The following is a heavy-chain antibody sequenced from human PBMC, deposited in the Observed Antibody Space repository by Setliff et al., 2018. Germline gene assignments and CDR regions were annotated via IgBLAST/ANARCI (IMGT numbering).Heavy chain of an antibody. CDR2: IFYSGNS. V-gene: IGHV4-59*08. CDR3: ARLSGFQYIDV. Sequence: PSETLSLTCTVSGGSVRSHYWSWIRHSPGKGLEWIGFIFYSGNSNYNPSLKSRVTISVDTSKNQFSLKLSSVTAADTAVYYCARLSGFQYIDVWGKGTTVTVSS. D-gene: IGHD3-3*01. J-gene: IGHJ6*03. CDR1: GGSVRSHY.